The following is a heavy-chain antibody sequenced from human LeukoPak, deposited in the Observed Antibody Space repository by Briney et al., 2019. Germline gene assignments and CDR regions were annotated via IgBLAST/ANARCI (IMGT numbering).Heavy chain of an antibody. CDR1: GGSISSSSYY. D-gene: IGHD6-13*01. Sequence: SETLSLTCTVSGGSISSSSYYWGWIRQPPGKGLEWIGSIYHSGSTYYNPSLKSRVTISVDTSKNQFSLKLSSVTAADTAVYYCARDWDSSSWGHYDYWGQGTLVTVSS. CDR3: ARDWDSSSWGHYDY. CDR2: IYHSGST. J-gene: IGHJ4*02. V-gene: IGHV4-39*07.